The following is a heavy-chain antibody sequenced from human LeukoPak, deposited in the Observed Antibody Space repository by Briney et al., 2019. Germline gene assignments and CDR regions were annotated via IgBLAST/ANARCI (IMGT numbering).Heavy chain of an antibody. CDR1: GFSFNNFA. D-gene: IGHD5-24*01. Sequence: GALRLSCTASGFSFNNFAMTWVRQAPGKGLEWVSAISGSGGSAFYADSVKGRFTISRDNSKNTLYLQMNSLRAEDTAVYYCARAANSYYYYYYGMDVWGQGTTVTVSS. J-gene: IGHJ6*02. V-gene: IGHV3-23*01. CDR2: ISGSGGSA. CDR3: ARAANSYYYYYYGMDV.